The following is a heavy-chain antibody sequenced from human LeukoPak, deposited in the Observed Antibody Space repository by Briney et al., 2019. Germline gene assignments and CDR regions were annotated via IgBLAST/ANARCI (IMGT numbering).Heavy chain of an antibody. CDR3: ARDYYDSSGYYYGY. D-gene: IGHD3-22*01. Sequence: SSVKVSCKASGGTFSSYTISWVRQAPGQGLEWMGRIIPIFGTANYAQKFQGRVTITTDESTSTAYMELSSLRSEDTAVYYCARDYYDSSGYYYGYWGQGTLVTVSS. V-gene: IGHV1-69*05. CDR1: GGTFSSYT. J-gene: IGHJ4*02. CDR2: IIPIFGTA.